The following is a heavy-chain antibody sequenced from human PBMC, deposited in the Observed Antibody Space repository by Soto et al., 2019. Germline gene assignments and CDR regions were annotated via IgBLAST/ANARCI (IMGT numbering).Heavy chain of an antibody. D-gene: IGHD3-10*01. CDR1: GFTFSDYY. Sequence: GGSLRLSCAASGFTFSDYYMSWIRQAPGKGLEWVSYISTSSSYTNRADSVKGRFTISRDNAKNSLYLQMNSLRAEDTAVYYCARVTGSGSYYPRSNYGMDVWGQGTTVTVSS. V-gene: IGHV3-11*06. CDR3: ARVTGSGSYYPRSNYGMDV. CDR2: ISTSSSYT. J-gene: IGHJ6*02.